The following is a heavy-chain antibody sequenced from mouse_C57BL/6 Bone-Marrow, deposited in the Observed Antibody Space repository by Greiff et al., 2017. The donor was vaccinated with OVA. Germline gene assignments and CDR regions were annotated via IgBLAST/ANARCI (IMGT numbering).Heavy chain of an antibody. V-gene: IGHV3-6*01. J-gene: IGHJ3*01. CDR1: GYSITSGYY. CDR3: ARVAD. CDR2: ISYGGSN. Sequence: ESGPGLVKPSQSLSLTCSVTGYSITSGYYWYWLRQFPGNQLELAGFISYGGSNNYNPSLKNRIAITRDTSKNQFFLKLNSVTTEDTAAYYGARVADWGKGTLVTVSA.